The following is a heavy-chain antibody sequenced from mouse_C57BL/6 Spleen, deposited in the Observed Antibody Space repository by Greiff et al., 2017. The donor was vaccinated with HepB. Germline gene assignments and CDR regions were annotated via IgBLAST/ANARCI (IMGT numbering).Heavy chain of an antibody. CDR3: GRDDGYCYAMDD. V-gene: IGHV5-17*01. D-gene: IGHD2-3*01. J-gene: IGHJ4*01. CDR1: GFTFSDYG. CDR2: ISSGSSTI. Sequence: EVKLVESGGGLVKPGGSLKLSCAASGFTFSDYGMHWVRQAPEKGLEWVAYISSGSSTIYYADTVKGRFTISREHAKNTLFLQMTRLRSEDTAMYYCGRDDGYCYAMDDWGKGTTVTVSS.